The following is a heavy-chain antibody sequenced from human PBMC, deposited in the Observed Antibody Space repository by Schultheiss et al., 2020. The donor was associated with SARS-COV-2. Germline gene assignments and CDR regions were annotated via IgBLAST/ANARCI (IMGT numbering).Heavy chain of an antibody. V-gene: IGHV3-30-3*01. D-gene: IGHD2-15*01. J-gene: IGHJ6*02. CDR2: ISENGAKK. Sequence: GGSLRLSCAASGFTFSTYAMHWVRQAPGKGLDWVAIISENGAKKQTADSVKGRFTISRDNSKNTLYLQMNSLRAEDTAVYYCAKDGANCSGGSCHFPSSYGMDVWGQGTTVTVSS. CDR1: GFTFSTYA. CDR3: AKDGANCSGGSCHFPSSYGMDV.